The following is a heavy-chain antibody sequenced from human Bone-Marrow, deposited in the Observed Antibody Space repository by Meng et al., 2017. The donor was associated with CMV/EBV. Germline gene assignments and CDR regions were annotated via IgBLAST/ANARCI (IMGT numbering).Heavy chain of an antibody. CDR2: IYYSGST. D-gene: IGHD3-22*01. J-gene: IGHJ3*02. CDR1: GGSISSSSYY. Sequence: SETLSLTCTVSGGSISSSSYYWGWIRQPPGKGLEWIGSIYYSGSTYYNPSLKSRVTISVDTSKNQFSLKLSSVTAEDTAVYYCAILGVVVISAFDIWGQGTMVTVSS. CDR3: AILGVVVISAFDI. V-gene: IGHV4-39*07.